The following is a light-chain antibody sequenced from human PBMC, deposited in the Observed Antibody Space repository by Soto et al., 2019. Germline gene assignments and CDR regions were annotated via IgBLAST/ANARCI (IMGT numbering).Light chain of an antibody. J-gene: IGLJ1*01. CDR1: SSDVGGYDY. CDR2: DVS. V-gene: IGLV2-11*01. CDR3: CSYAGAYTRFV. Sequence: QSVLTQPRSVSGSPGQSVTISCTGTSSDVGGYDYVSWYQQHPGKAPKFMISDVSKRPSGVPDRFSGSKSGNTASLTISGLQAEDEADCYCCSYAGAYTRFVFGTGTKVTVL.